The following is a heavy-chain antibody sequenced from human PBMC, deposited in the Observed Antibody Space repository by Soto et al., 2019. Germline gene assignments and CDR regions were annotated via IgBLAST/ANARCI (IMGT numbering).Heavy chain of an antibody. Sequence: SETLSLTCAVSGGSISSGGYSWSWIRQPPGKGLEWIGYMYKTGSTVYNPSFKSRVTISVDTSKNQFSLKLKSVTAADTAFYYCARDLWGYCGTDCYPLDVWGQGTTVTVSS. CDR3: ARDLWGYCGTDCYPLDV. D-gene: IGHD2-21*02. V-gene: IGHV4-61*08. CDR2: MYKTGST. J-gene: IGHJ6*02. CDR1: GGSISSGGYS.